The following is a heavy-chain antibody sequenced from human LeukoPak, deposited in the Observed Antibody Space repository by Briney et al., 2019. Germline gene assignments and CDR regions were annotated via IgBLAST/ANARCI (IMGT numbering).Heavy chain of an antibody. CDR3: ARIGYSYGEDFDY. CDR2: ISAYNGNT. Sequence: GASVKVSCKASGYTFTGYYMHWVRQAPGQGLEWMGWISAYNGNTNYAQKLQGRVTMTTNTSTSTAYMELRSLRSDDTAVYYCARIGYSYGEDFDYWGQGTLVTVSS. V-gene: IGHV1-18*04. CDR1: GYTFTGYY. J-gene: IGHJ4*02. D-gene: IGHD5-18*01.